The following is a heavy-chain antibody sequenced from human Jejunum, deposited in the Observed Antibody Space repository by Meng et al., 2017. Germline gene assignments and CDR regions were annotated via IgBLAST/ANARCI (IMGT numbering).Heavy chain of an antibody. CDR1: GGSVSSNNYY. J-gene: IGHJ4*02. D-gene: IGHD3-10*01. Sequence: QLQLQESGPGLVKPPETLSLTCTVSGGSVSSNNYYWVWIRQPLGKGLEWIGSSMHYSATADYNPSLKSRVTISVDTSKTLFSLELSSVTAADTGVYYCVREKRRTYYFDYWGQGTLVTVSS. CDR2: SMHYSATA. CDR3: VREKRRTYYFDY. V-gene: IGHV4-39*02.